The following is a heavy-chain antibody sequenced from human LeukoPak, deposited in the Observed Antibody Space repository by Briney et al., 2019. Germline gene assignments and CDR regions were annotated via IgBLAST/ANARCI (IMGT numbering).Heavy chain of an antibody. Sequence: GASVKVSCKASGYSFTVYYMHWVRQAPGQGLEWMGWINPNSGATKYAQNFQGRVTMTRDTPISTAFLELSRLRPDDTAVYYCARNGVTGTTDYYYIDVWGKGTTITVSS. CDR1: GYSFTVYY. J-gene: IGHJ6*03. D-gene: IGHD1-7*01. CDR2: INPNSGAT. CDR3: ARNGVTGTTDYYYIDV. V-gene: IGHV1-2*02.